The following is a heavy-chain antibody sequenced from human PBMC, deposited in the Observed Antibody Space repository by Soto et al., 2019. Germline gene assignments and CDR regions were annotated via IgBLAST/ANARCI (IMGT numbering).Heavy chain of an antibody. J-gene: IGHJ3*02. CDR2: IYHSGST. V-gene: IGHV4-30-2*01. CDR3: ARVTTVVTADAFDI. D-gene: IGHD2-15*01. CDR1: GGSISSGGYS. Sequence: SETLSLTCAVSGGSISSGGYSWSWIRQPPGKGLEWIGYIYHSGSTYYNPSLKSRVTISVDRSKNQFSLKLSSVTAADTAVYYCARVTTVVTADAFDIWGQGTMVTVSS.